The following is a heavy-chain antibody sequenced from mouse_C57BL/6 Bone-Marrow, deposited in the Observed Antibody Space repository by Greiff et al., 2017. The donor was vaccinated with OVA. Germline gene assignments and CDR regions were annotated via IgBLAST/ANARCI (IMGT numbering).Heavy chain of an antibody. CDR1: GYSITSGYD. Sequence: EVQRVESGPGMVKPSQSLSPTCTVTGYSITSGYDWHWIRHFPGNKLEWMGYISYSGSTNYNPSLKSRISITHDTSKNHFFLKLNSVTTEDTATYYCARGRWFLFDYWGQGTTLTVSS. D-gene: IGHD2-3*01. J-gene: IGHJ2*01. V-gene: IGHV3-1*01. CDR3: ARGRWFLFDY. CDR2: ISYSGST.